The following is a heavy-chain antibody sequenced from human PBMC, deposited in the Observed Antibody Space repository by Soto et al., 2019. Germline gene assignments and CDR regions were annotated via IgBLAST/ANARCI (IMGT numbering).Heavy chain of an antibody. V-gene: IGHV4-59*01. CDR3: ARDYGDYDRHNWFDP. J-gene: IGHJ5*02. CDR1: GGSISSYY. Sequence: ASETLSLTCTVSGGSISSYYWSWIRQPPGKGLEWIGYIYYSGSTNYNPSLKSRVTISVDTSKNQFSLKLSSVTAADTAVYYCARDYGDYDRHNWFDPWGQGTLVTVSS. CDR2: IYYSGST. D-gene: IGHD4-17*01.